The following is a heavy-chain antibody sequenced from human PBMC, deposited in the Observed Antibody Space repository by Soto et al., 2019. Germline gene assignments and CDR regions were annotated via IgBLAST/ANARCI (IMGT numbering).Heavy chain of an antibody. CDR3: ARIVLRFLEWLFPEGNYYYGMDV. CDR1: GGSISSSSYY. D-gene: IGHD3-3*01. CDR2: IYYSGST. Sequence: QLQLQESGPGLVKPSETLSLTCTVSGGSISSSSYYWGWIRQPPGKGLEWIGSIYYSGSTYYNPSLKSRVTISVDTSKNQFSLKLSSVTAADTAVYYCARIVLRFLEWLFPEGNYYYGMDVWGQGTTVTVSS. V-gene: IGHV4-39*01. J-gene: IGHJ6*02.